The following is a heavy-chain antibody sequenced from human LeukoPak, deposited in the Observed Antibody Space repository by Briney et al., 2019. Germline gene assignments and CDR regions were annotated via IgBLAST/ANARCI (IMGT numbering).Heavy chain of an antibody. CDR1: GYTFTGYY. D-gene: IGHD2-2*02. CDR2: INPNRGGT. J-gene: IGHJ4*02. CDR3: AAVGVVVPAAILWAFDY. Sequence: ASVKVSCKASGYTFTGYYMHWVRQAPGQGLEWMGWINPNRGGTNYAQEFQGRVTMTRDTSISTAYMELSRLRSDDTAVYYCAAVGVVVPAAILWAFDYWGQGTLVTVSS. V-gene: IGHV1-2*02.